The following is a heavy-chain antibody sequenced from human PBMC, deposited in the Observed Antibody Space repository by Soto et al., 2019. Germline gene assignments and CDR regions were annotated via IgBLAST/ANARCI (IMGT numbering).Heavy chain of an antibody. CDR3: ARSRGSGSYYGAGMDV. Sequence: GASVKVSCKASGSTFSSYTMHWVRQAPGQSLEWMGWISAYNGNTNYAQKLQGRVTMTTDTSTSTAYMEPRSLRSDDTAVYYCARSRGSGSYYGAGMDVWGQGTTVTVSS. CDR2: ISAYNGNT. D-gene: IGHD3-10*01. J-gene: IGHJ6*02. CDR1: GSTFSSYT. V-gene: IGHV1-18*01.